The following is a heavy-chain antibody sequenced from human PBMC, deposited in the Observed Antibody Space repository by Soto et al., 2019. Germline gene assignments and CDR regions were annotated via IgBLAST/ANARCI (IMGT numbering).Heavy chain of an antibody. Sequence: SETLSLTCTVSGGSISSGDYYWSWIRQPPGKGLEWIGYIYYSGSTYYNPSLKSRVTISVDTSKNQFSLRLSSVTAADTAVYYCAREVPVRRSSRFDPWGQGTLVTVSS. D-gene: IGHD6-13*01. V-gene: IGHV4-30-4*01. CDR2: IYYSGST. J-gene: IGHJ5*02. CDR3: AREVPVRRSSRFDP. CDR1: GGSISSGDYY.